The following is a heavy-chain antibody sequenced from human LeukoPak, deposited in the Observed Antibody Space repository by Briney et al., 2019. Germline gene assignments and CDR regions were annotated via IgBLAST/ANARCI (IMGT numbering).Heavy chain of an antibody. V-gene: IGHV3-7*01. J-gene: IGHJ5*02. CDR3: AGSGWSPNWFDP. D-gene: IGHD6-19*01. CDR2: IKQDGSEK. Sequence: GGSLRLSCAASGFTFSSYWMSWVRQAPGKGLEWVANIKQDGSEKYHVDSVKGRFTISRDNAKNSLYLQMNSLRAEDTAVYYCAGSGWSPNWFDPWGQGTLVTVSS. CDR1: GFTFSSYW.